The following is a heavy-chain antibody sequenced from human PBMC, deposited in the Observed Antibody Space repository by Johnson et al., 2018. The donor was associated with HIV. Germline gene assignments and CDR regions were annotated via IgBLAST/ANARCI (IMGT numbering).Heavy chain of an antibody. J-gene: IGHJ3*02. CDR1: GFTFSNYG. CDR2: IWYDGSNK. V-gene: IGHV3-33*06. Sequence: QVQLVESGGGVVQPGRSLRLSCAASGFTFSNYGMHWVRQAPGKGLEWVAVIWYDGSNKYYGDSVKGRFTISRDYSKNTVYLQMNSLRAEDTAVYYCAKEAIDILIGHDAFDIWGQGTMVTVSS. CDR3: AKEAIDILIGHDAFDI. D-gene: IGHD3-9*01.